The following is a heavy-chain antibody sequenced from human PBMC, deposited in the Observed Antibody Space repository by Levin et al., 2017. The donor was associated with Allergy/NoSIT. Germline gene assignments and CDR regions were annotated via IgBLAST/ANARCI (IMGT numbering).Heavy chain of an antibody. CDR1: GGSISSYY. J-gene: IGHJ5*02. V-gene: IGHV4-59*01. CDR2: IYYSGST. Sequence: PSETLSLTCTVSGGSISSYYWSWIRQPPGKGLEWIGYIYYSGSTNYNPSLKSRVTISVDTSKNQFSLKLSSVTAADTAVYYCARVIVATTVDNWFDPWGQGTLVTVSS. D-gene: IGHD5-12*01. CDR3: ARVIVATTVDNWFDP.